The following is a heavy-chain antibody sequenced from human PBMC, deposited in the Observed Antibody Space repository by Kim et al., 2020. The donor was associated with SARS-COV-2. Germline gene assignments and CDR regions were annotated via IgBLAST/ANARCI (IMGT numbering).Heavy chain of an antibody. Sequence: ASVKVSCKASGYIFTGDAINWVRQGPGQGLEWMGWINTHSGNPIYAQDFTGRFVFSSDSSVSTAYLQITSLQADDTAVYYCARDRLSGPGDSFDYWGQGT. V-gene: IGHV7-4-1*02. J-gene: IGHJ4*02. CDR2: INTHSGNP. D-gene: IGHD7-27*01. CDR1: GYIFTGDA. CDR3: ARDRLSGPGDSFDY.